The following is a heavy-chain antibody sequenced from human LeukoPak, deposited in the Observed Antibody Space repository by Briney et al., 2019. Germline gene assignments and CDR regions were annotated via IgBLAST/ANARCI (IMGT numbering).Heavy chain of an antibody. CDR3: ARGDYRFDY. CDR2: IYYSGST. V-gene: IGHV4-59*01. D-gene: IGHD4-17*01. J-gene: IGHJ4*02. CDR1: GGSFRGYY. Sequence: SETLSLTCAVYGGSFRGYYWSWIRQPPGKGLEWIGYIYYSGSTNYNPSLKSRVTISVDTSKNQFSLKLSSVTAADTAVYYCARGDYRFDYWGQGTLVTVSS.